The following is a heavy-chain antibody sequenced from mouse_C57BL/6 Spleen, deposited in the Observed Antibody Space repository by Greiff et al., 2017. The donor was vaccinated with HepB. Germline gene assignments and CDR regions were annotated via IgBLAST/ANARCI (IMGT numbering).Heavy chain of an antibody. Sequence: VKVVESGAELVRPGASVTLSCKASGYTFTDYEMHWVKQTPVHGLEWIGATDPETGGTAYNQKFKGKAILTADKSSSTAYMELRSLTSEDSAVYYCTRMGYFDVWGTGTTVTVSS. CDR1: GYTFTDYE. CDR3: TRMGYFDV. V-gene: IGHV1-15*01. CDR2: TDPETGGT. J-gene: IGHJ1*03.